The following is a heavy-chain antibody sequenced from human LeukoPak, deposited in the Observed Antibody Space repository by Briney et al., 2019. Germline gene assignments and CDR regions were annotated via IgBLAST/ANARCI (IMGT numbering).Heavy chain of an antibody. Sequence: GASVKVSCKASGYTFTGYYMHWVRQAPGQGLEWMGWINPNSGGTNYAQEFQGRVTMTRDTSISTAYMELSRLRSDDTAVYYCARGSGELGTDYWGQGTLVTVSS. V-gene: IGHV1-2*02. CDR1: GYTFTGYY. J-gene: IGHJ4*02. CDR2: INPNSGGT. D-gene: IGHD7-27*01. CDR3: ARGSGELGTDY.